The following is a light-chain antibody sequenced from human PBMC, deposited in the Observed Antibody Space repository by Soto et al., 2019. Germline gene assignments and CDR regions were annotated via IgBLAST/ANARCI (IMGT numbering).Light chain of an antibody. CDR3: AAWDDNWSGPV. J-gene: IGLJ3*02. CDR2: KNN. CDR1: SSNIGRRL. Sequence: QSVLTQPPSVSGTPGQRITISCSGSSSNIGRRLVYWYQQVPGTAPRFLISKNNERPSVVPDRFSGSKSGTSASLAISGLRSEDEAVYYCAAWDDNWSGPVLGGGTKVTVL. V-gene: IGLV1-47*01.